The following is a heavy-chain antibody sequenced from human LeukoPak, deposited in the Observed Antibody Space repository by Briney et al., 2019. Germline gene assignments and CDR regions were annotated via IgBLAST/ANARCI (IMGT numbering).Heavy chain of an antibody. CDR2: INHSGST. Sequence: PSETLSLTCAVYGGSFSGYYWSWIRQPPGKGLEWIGEINHSGSTNYNPSLKSRVTMSVDTSKNQFSLKLSSVTAADTAVYYCASTYYYDSSGYRDAFDIWGQGTMVTVSS. CDR3: ASTYYYDSSGYRDAFDI. CDR1: GGSFSGYY. J-gene: IGHJ3*02. V-gene: IGHV4-34*01. D-gene: IGHD3-22*01.